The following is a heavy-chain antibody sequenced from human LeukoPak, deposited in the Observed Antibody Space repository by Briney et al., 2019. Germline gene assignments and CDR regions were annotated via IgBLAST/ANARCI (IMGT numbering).Heavy chain of an antibody. CDR3: ARQGITGTIDY. CDR1: GLTFSSYS. CDR2: ISSSSSYI. D-gene: IGHD1-7*01. Sequence: GGSLSLSCAASGLTFSSYSMNWVRQAPGKGLEWVSSISSSSSYIYYADSVKGRFTISRDNAKNSLYLQMNSLRAEDTAVYYCARQGITGTIDYWGQGTLVTVSS. J-gene: IGHJ4*02. V-gene: IGHV3-21*01.